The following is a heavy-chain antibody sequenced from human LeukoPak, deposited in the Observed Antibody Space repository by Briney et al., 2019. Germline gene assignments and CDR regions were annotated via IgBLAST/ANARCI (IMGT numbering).Heavy chain of an antibody. V-gene: IGHV3-74*03. D-gene: IGHD3-22*01. J-gene: IGHJ4*02. Sequence: GGSLRLSCAASGFTFSNYWIHWVRQAPGKGLVWVSRIDNAGSTTTYADSVKGRFTISRDNAENTLYLQMNSLRVEDTAVYYCVRSAFHAGSGNYYDYWGQGTLVTVSS. CDR2: IDNAGSTT. CDR3: VRSAFHAGSGNYYDY. CDR1: GFTFSNYW.